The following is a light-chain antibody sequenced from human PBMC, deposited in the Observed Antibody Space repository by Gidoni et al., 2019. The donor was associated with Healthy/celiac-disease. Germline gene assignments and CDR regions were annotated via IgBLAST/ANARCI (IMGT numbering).Light chain of an antibody. CDR2: AAS. Sequence: DRVTITCRASQGISSYLAWDQQKPGKAPKLLIYAASNLEGGVPSRFSGSGSGTEFTLTISSLQPEDFATYSCQQHGSSPRTFGAGTKVDIK. J-gene: IGKJ3*01. CDR3: QQHGSSPRT. CDR1: QGISSY. V-gene: IGKV1-9*01.